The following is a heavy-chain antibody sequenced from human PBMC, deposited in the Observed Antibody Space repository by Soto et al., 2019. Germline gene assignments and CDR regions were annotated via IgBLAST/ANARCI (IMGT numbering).Heavy chain of an antibody. Sequence: ASVKVSCKASEYTFTNYYMHLVRQAPGQGLEWMGIINPSGGSTSYAQKFQGRVTMTRDTSTSTVYMELSSLRSEDTAVYYCARSCSTGGCFDYWGQGTLVTV. CDR2: INPSGGST. CDR1: EYTFTNYY. D-gene: IGHD6-25*01. CDR3: ARSCSTGGCFDY. V-gene: IGHV1-46*03. J-gene: IGHJ4*02.